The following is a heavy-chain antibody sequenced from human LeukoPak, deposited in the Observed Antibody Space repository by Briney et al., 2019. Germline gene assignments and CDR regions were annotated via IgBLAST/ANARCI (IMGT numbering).Heavy chain of an antibody. CDR2: IWYDGSNK. V-gene: IGHV3-33*06. J-gene: IGHJ4*02. CDR3: AKGRGIAARPGIAGS. Sequence: GGSLTLSCAASGFTFSSYGMHWVRQAPGKGLEWVAVIWYDGSNKYYADSVKGRFTISRDNSKNTLYLQMNSLRAEDTAVYYCAKGRGIAARPGIAGSWGQGTLVTVSS. CDR1: GFTFSSYG. D-gene: IGHD6-6*01.